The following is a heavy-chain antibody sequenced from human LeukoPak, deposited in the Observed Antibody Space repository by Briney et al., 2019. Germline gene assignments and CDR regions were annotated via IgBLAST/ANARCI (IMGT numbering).Heavy chain of an antibody. CDR2: ISGSGGST. D-gene: IGHD3-10*01. CDR3: ARAEAYYYGSGSYYAYYGMDV. J-gene: IGHJ6*02. Sequence: GGSLRLSCAASGFTFSSYAMSWVRQAPGKGLEWVSAISGSGGSTYYADSVKGRFTISRDNSKNTLYLQMNSLRVEDTAVYYCARAEAYYYGSGSYYAYYGMDVWGQGTTVTVSS. V-gene: IGHV3-23*01. CDR1: GFTFSSYA.